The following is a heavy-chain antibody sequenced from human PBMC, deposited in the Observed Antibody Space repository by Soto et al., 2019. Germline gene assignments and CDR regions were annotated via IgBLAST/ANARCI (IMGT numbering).Heavy chain of an antibody. D-gene: IGHD2-21*01. CDR2: INHTGNT. V-gene: IGHV4-4*02. CDR1: GGSISSVRC. CDR3: ARGGISHWAYFYYMDV. Sequence: SVTLPLTWTISGGSISSVRCRRCVRQPQGEALEWIGEINHTGNTDYKPSLKSRVSMPVDTSKNQFSLTLNSVTAADTATYYCARGGISHWAYFYYMDVWDRGTTVTVSS. J-gene: IGHJ6*03.